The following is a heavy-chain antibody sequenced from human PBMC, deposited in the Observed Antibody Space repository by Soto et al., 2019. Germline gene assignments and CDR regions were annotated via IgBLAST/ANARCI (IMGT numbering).Heavy chain of an antibody. V-gene: IGHV4-31*03. J-gene: IGHJ6*02. CDR3: ARDRADYYDSSGYHYGMDV. D-gene: IGHD3-22*01. CDR1: VGSISSGGYY. CDR2: IYYSGST. Sequence: SLSLTCTVSVGSISSGGYYWSWIRQHPGKGLEWIGYIYYSGSTYYNPSLKSRVTISVDTSKNQFSLKLRSVTAADTAVYYCARDRADYYDSSGYHYGMDVWGQGTKVTVSS.